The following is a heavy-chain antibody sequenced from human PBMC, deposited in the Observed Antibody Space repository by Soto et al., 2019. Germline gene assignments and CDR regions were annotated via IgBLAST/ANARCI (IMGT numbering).Heavy chain of an antibody. CDR1: GGSMSTSAYY. CDR2: IYYSGST. CDR3: ARHLSAMGRWGYFDF. J-gene: IGHJ4*02. Sequence: SETLSLTCTGSGGSMSTSAYYWSWIRQHPGKGLEWIGYIYYSGSTFYNPSLMSRVTISVETSKHQFSLKMTSVTAADTAIYYCARHLSAMGRWGYFDFWGLGTLVTVSS. D-gene: IGHD5-18*01. V-gene: IGHV4-31*03.